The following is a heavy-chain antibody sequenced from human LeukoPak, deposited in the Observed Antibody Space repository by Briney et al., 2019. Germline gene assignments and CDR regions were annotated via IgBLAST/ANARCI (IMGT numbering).Heavy chain of an antibody. CDR2: IYYSGST. V-gene: IGHV4-39*01. Sequence: SETLSLTCTVSGGSISSSSYYWGWIRQPPGKGLEWIGSIYYSGSTYYNPSLKSRVTISVDTSKNQFSLKLSSVTAADTAVYYCASVSQLTGTFDYWGQGTLDTVSS. CDR1: GGSISSSSYY. J-gene: IGHJ4*02. CDR3: ASVSQLTGTFDY. D-gene: IGHD7-27*01.